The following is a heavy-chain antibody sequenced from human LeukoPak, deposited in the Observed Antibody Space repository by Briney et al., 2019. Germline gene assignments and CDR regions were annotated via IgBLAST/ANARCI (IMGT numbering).Heavy chain of an antibody. D-gene: IGHD1-1*01. CDR3: ARGQRGVWNPGPYNWFDP. CDR1: GGSISSSSYY. J-gene: IGHJ5*02. V-gene: IGHV4-39*07. CDR2: IYYSGST. Sequence: PSETLSLTCTVSGGSISSSSYYWGWIRQPPGTGLEWIGSIYYSGSTYYNPSLKSRVTISVDTSKNQFSLKLSSVTAADTAVYYCARGQRGVWNPGPYNWFDPWGQGTLVTVSS.